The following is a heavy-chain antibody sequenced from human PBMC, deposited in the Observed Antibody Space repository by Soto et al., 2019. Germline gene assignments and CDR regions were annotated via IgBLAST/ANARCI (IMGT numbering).Heavy chain of an antibody. Sequence: ASVKVPCKASGYTFTSYGISWVRQAPGQGLEWMGWISAYNGNTNYAQKLQGRVTMTTDTSTSTAYMELRSLRSDDTAVYYCARGRDHYYGSGGLVWFDPWGQGTLVTVSS. D-gene: IGHD3-10*01. V-gene: IGHV1-18*01. CDR2: ISAYNGNT. J-gene: IGHJ5*02. CDR1: GYTFTSYG. CDR3: ARGRDHYYGSGGLVWFDP.